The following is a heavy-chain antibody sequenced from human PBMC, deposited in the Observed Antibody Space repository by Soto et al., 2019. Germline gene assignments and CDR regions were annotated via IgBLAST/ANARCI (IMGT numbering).Heavy chain of an antibody. CDR1: GLTFSTYG. D-gene: IGHD1-1*01. CDR3: AKSVYNWNDGFFDY. Sequence: QVQLVESGGGVVQPGRYLRVSCAASGLTFSTYGMHWVRQAPGKGLEWVAVISYDGNNKYYADSVKGRFTISRDNSKNTLYLQMSSLRAEDTAVYYCAKSVYNWNDGFFDYWGQGTLVTVSS. J-gene: IGHJ4*02. CDR2: ISYDGNNK. V-gene: IGHV3-30*18.